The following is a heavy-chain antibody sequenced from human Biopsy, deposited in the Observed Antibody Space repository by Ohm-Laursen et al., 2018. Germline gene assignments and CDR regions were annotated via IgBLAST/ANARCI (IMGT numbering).Heavy chain of an antibody. V-gene: IGHV3-21*01. CDR1: GFSVSSYD. CDR2: ISETSSHI. D-gene: IGHD6-6*01. J-gene: IGHJ6*02. CDR3: ARDSSRRAREGGMDV. Sequence: SLRLSWAASGFSVSSYDMNWVRQAPGKGLEWISYISETSSHIYDADSVRGRFTVARDIAKNSLYLQLNSLRVEDTAVYYCARDSSRRAREGGMDVWGQGTTVTVSS.